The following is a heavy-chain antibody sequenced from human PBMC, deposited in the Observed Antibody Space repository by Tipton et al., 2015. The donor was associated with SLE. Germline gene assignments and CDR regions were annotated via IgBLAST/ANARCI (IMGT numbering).Heavy chain of an antibody. V-gene: IGHV4-34*01. D-gene: IGHD1-7*01. CDR3: ARGWDYLDQAGIDY. CDR2: INHSGST. Sequence: TLSLTCSIYGGSFSGYHWSWIRQPPGKGLEWIGEINHSGSTNYNPSLKSRVTISVDTSKNQFSLKLSSVTAADTAVYYCARGWDYLDQAGIDYWGQGTLVTVSS. J-gene: IGHJ4*02. CDR1: GGSFSGYH.